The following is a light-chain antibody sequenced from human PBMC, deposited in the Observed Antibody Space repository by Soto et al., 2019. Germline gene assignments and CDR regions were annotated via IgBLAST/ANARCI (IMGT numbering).Light chain of an antibody. V-gene: IGLV2-8*01. J-gene: IGLJ1*01. CDR3: CSYAGSNNYV. CDR1: SSDVGGYKY. CDR2: EVS. Sequence: QSALTQPPSASGSPGQLVTISCTGTSSDVGGYKYVSWFQQHPGKAPKLMICEVSKRPSGVPDRFSGSRSGNTASLTVSGLQAEDEADYYCCSYAGSNNYVFGTGTKLTVL.